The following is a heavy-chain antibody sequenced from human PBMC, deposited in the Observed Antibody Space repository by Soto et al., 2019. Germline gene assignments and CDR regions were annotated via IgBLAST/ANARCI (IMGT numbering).Heavy chain of an antibody. D-gene: IGHD4-17*01. CDR3: AKDSIGLGDYVLYS. CDR2: ISGSGGTT. Sequence: DVQLLESGGGLVQPGGSLRLSCVASGFTFSNYAMCWVRQAPGKGLEWVSTISGSGGTTYYADSVKGRVTISRDNSKNPLYLQMNSLTTGDTAIYYCAKDSIGLGDYVLYSWGQGTLVTVSS. J-gene: IGHJ4*02. CDR1: GFTFSNYA. V-gene: IGHV3-23*01.